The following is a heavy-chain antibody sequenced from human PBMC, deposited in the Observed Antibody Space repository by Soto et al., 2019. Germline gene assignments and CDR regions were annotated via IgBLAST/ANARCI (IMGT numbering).Heavy chain of an antibody. J-gene: IGHJ4*02. CDR3: ASSLLTPFDY. D-gene: IGHD7-27*01. CDR1: GFTFNSYC. Sequence: GGSLRLSCAASGFTFNSYCIHWVRQAPGKGLVWVSRINSDGSSTSYADSVKGRFTISRDNAKNTLYLQMNSLRAEDTAVYYCASSLLTPFDYWGQGTLVTVSS. V-gene: IGHV3-74*01. CDR2: INSDGSST.